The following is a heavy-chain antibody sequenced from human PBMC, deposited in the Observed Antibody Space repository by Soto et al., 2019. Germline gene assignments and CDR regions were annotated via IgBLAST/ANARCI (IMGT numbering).Heavy chain of an antibody. V-gene: IGHV3-23*01. CDR3: GKGTATGGGAFHF. Sequence: GGSLRLSCAASGFPCGSYDMTWVRQAPGQGLERVSKILVHGRTFYVDSVKGRFTISRDNSRKTVYLQMNSLTAGATDLYYCGKGTATGGGAFHFWGQGTMETIS. D-gene: IGHD2-8*02. CDR2: ILVHGRT. CDR1: GFPCGSYD. J-gene: IGHJ3*01.